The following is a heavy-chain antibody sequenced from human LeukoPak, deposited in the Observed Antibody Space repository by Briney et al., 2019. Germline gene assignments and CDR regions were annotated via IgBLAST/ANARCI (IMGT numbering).Heavy chain of an antibody. V-gene: IGHV3-21*01. J-gene: IGHJ4*02. CDR1: GLTFTSYT. CDR2: ISSSSNDI. Sequence: GGSLRLSCVVSGLTFTSYTMDWVRQAPGKGLEWLSSISSSSNDIYYADSVKGRFTISRDNAKNSVLLQMNSLRAEDTALYYCAIIRGLNFWGQGTLVTVSS. D-gene: IGHD3-10*01. CDR3: AIIRGLNF.